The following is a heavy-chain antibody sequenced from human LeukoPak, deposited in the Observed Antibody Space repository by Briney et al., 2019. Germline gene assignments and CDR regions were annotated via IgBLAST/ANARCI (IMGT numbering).Heavy chain of an antibody. V-gene: IGHV3-23*01. CDR3: AKREKGTTGRFFDY. D-gene: IGHD4-17*01. CDR1: GFTFTNYA. J-gene: IGHJ4*02. CDR2: ISEGVGNT. Sequence: GGSLRLSCAASGFTFTNYAMTWVRQAPGKGLEWVSGISEGVGNTYYADSVKGRITISRDHSKNTLYLQMNSLRAEDTALYYCAKREKGTTGRFFDYWGRGTLVTVSS.